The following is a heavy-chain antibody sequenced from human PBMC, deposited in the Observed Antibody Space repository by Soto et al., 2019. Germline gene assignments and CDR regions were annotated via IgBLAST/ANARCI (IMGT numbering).Heavy chain of an antibody. J-gene: IGHJ4*02. CDR2: ISGSGGST. Sequence: PGGSLRLSCAASGFTFSSYAMSWVRQAPGKGLEWVSAISGSGGSTYYADSVKGRFTISRDNSKNTLYLQMNSLGAEDTAVYYCAKVRLWQQQLCDYWGQGTLVTVSS. CDR1: GFTFSSYA. CDR3: AKVRLWQQQLCDY. V-gene: IGHV3-23*01. D-gene: IGHD6-13*01.